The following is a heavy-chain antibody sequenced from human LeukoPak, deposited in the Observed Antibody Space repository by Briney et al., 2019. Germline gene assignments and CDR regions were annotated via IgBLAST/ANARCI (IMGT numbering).Heavy chain of an antibody. J-gene: IGHJ6*02. Sequence: QPGGSLRLSCAVSGFTFSNYAMNWVRQAPGKGLEWVSAISGSGGTTYYANSVKGRFTISRDTSESALYLQMNSLRAEDTAVYYCAKDRETAVDTYRALYGMDVWGQGTTVTVSS. V-gene: IGHV3-23*01. D-gene: IGHD5-18*01. CDR1: GFTFSNYA. CDR3: AKDRETAVDTYRALYGMDV. CDR2: ISGSGGTT.